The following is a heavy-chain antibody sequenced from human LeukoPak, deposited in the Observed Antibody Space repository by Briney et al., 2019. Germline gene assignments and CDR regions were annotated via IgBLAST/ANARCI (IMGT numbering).Heavy chain of an antibody. CDR1: GFTFSDHY. Sequence: GGSLRLSCAASGFTFSDHYMDWVRQAPGKGLEWVGRTRNKANSYTTEYAASVKGRFTISRDDSKNSLYLQMNSLKTEDTAVYYCARGSYSGSKAAVYYYYYMDVWGKGTTVTVSS. D-gene: IGHD1-26*01. CDR2: TRNKANSYTT. V-gene: IGHV3-72*01. J-gene: IGHJ6*03. CDR3: ARGSYSGSKAAVYYYYYMDV.